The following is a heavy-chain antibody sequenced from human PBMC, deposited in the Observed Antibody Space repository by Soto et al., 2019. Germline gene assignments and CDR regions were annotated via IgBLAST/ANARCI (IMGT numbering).Heavy chain of an antibody. CDR2: IYYTGST. CDR1: GGYINNHY. CDR3: ARDVTIFGVVSNWFDP. V-gene: IGHV4-59*11. Sequence: SETLSLTCTVSGGYINNHYWSWIRQPPGKGLEWIGYIYYTGSTNYNPSLKSRVTMSVDTSKNRVSLNLTSLTAADTAVYYCARDVTIFGVVSNWFDPWGQGTLVTVSS. J-gene: IGHJ5*02. D-gene: IGHD3-3*01.